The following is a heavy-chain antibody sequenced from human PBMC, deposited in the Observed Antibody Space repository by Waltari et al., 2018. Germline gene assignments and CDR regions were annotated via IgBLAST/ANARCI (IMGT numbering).Heavy chain of an antibody. CDR1: GFTFSSSA. CDR3: AKDEWGPFDY. V-gene: IGHV3-23*01. D-gene: IGHD2-8*01. J-gene: IGHJ4*02. Sequence: EVQLLESGGGLVQPGGSLRLSCAASGFTFSSSAMAWVRQAPGKGLEWVSVITGSGTNTYYADSVKGRFTISRDNSKNTLYLQVNSLRAEDTAVYYCAKDEWGPFDYWGQGTLVTVSS. CDR2: ITGSGTNT.